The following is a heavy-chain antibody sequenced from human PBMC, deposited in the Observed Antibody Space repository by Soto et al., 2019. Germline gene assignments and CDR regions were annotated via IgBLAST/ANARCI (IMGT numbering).Heavy chain of an antibody. Sequence: PGGSLRLSCVGSRFIFSNNGVHWVRQTPGKGLEWVAFMSYDGSDTFYADSVKGRFTISRDNSKNTLFLHMSNLRAEDTAMYYCTIVRVADSALDHWGQGTLVTVSS. J-gene: IGHJ4*02. D-gene: IGHD3-10*02. CDR2: MSYDGSDT. CDR1: RFIFSNNG. V-gene: IGHV3-30*02. CDR3: TIVRVADSALDH.